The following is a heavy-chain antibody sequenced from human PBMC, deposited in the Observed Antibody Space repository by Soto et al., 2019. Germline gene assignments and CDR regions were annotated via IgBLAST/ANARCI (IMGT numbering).Heavy chain of an antibody. CDR3: AAESSQLLWFGELLS. CDR1: EITFRHYA. J-gene: IGHJ5*02. V-gene: IGHV3-23*01. Sequence: EVQLLESGGGLVQPGGSLRLSCVASEITFRHYAMNWVRQAPGKGLEWVSSISYTGDATNYADSVKGRFTISRDNSKNTLYLQMSSLRADDTAVYYCAAESSQLLWFGELLSWGQGTLVTVSS. D-gene: IGHD3-10*01. CDR2: ISYTGDAT.